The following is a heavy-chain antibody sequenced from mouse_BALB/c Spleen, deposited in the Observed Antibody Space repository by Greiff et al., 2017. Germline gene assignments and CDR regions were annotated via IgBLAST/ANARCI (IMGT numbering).Heavy chain of an antibody. V-gene: IGHV14-4*02. Sequence: VQLQQSGAELVRSGASVKLSCTASGFNIKDYYMHWVKQRPEQGLEWIGWIDPENGDTEYAPKFQGKATMTADTSSNTAYLQLSSLTSEDTAVYYCKGYYYGSTRFDYWGQGTTLTVSS. CDR3: KGYYYGSTRFDY. CDR1: GFNIKDYY. D-gene: IGHD1-1*01. CDR2: IDPENGDT. J-gene: IGHJ2*01.